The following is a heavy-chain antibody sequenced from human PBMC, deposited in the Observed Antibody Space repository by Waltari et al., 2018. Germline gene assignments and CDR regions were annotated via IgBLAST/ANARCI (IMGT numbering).Heavy chain of an antibody. Sequence: EVQLVESGGGLVQTGGSLRLSCAASGFTFSTYWIHWVRQVPGKGLVWVSRSSGDGTTTIYADSVKGRFTASRDNAKRTVYLQINNLRAEDTAVYYCARDSSGLDYWGQGTLVIVSS. J-gene: IGHJ4*02. V-gene: IGHV3-74*01. CDR1: GFTFSTYW. CDR2: SSGDGTTT. D-gene: IGHD6-19*01. CDR3: ARDSSGLDY.